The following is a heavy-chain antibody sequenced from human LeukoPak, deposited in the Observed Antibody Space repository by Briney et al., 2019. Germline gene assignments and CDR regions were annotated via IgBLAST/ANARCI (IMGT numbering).Heavy chain of an antibody. V-gene: IGHV3-30*18. CDR1: GFTFSSYG. CDR3: AKALWFGECLGY. CDR2: LSYDGSNK. J-gene: IGHJ4*02. D-gene: IGHD3-10*01. Sequence: GSLRLSCAASGFTFSSYGMHWVRQAPGKGLEWVAVLSYDGSNKYYADSVKGRFTISRDNSKNTLYLQMNSLRAEDTAVYYCAKALWFGECLGYWGQGTLVTVSS.